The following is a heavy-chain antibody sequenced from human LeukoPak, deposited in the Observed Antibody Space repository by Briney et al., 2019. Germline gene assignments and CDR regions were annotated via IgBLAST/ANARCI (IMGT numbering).Heavy chain of an antibody. CDR2: INPKNGDR. CDR1: GYTFIDYY. CDR3: ARRRKHDY. Sequence: ASVKVSCKTSGYTFIDYYMHWVRQAPGQGLEWMGWINPKNGDRNYAQKFQGRVTITRETSIRTVYMELSSLPSDDTAVYFCARRRKHDYWGQGTRVTVSS. V-gene: IGHV1-2*02. J-gene: IGHJ4*02.